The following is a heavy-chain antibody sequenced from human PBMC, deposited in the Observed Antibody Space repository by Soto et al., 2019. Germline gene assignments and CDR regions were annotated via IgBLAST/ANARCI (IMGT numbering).Heavy chain of an antibody. CDR3: ARSVCP. CDR2: IYYSGST. CDR1: GGSISSGGYY. V-gene: IGHV4-31*03. J-gene: IGHJ5*02. Sequence: QVQLQESGPGLVKPSQTLSLTCTVSGGSISSGGYYWSWIRQPPGKGMEWIGYIYYSGSTYYNPYLKRRVTISIDTSKNQFSLKLTSVTAAHTAVYYCARSVCPWGQGTLFTVSS.